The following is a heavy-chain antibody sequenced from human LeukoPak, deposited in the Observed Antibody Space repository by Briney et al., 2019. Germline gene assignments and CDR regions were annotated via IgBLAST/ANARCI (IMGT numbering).Heavy chain of an antibody. CDR3: ARDSRVGAVFDY. CDR2: INSDGSST. V-gene: IGHV3-74*01. Sequence: PGGSLRLSCAASGFXFSSYWMHWVRQAPGKGRVWVSRINSDGSSTSYADSVKGRFTISRDNAKNTLYLQMNSLRAEDTAVYYCARDSRVGAVFDYWGQGTLVTVSS. J-gene: IGHJ4*02. CDR1: GFXFSSYW. D-gene: IGHD1-26*01.